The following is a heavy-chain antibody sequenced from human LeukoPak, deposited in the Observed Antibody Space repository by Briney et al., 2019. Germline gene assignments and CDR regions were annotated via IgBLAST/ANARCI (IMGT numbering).Heavy chain of an antibody. Sequence: GGSLRLSCAASGFTFSSYSMNWVRQAPGKGLEWVSYISSSSSTIYYADSVKGRFTISRDNSKNTLYLQMNSLRAEDTAVYYCARDPHYWGQGTLVTVSS. CDR1: GFTFSSYS. CDR3: ARDPHY. V-gene: IGHV3-48*01. J-gene: IGHJ4*02. CDR2: ISSSSSTI.